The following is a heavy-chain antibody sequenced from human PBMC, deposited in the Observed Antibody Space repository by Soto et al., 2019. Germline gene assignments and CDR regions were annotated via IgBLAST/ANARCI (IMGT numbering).Heavy chain of an antibody. CDR2: IYVTGST. Sequence: SETLSLTCSVSGGTISKSSWSWVRKPVGGGLEWMGRIYVTGSTDYNPSLRGRISMSVDVVKKTFSLRLTSVTAADTGVYYCVRDGSKILREHFDPWGQGLKVTVSS. CDR1: GGTISKSS. J-gene: IGHJ5*02. V-gene: IGHV4-4*07. CDR3: VRDGSKILREHFDP.